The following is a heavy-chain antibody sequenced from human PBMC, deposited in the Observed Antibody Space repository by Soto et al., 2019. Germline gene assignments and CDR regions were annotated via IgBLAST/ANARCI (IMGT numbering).Heavy chain of an antibody. CDR2: IYYSGST. D-gene: IGHD1-1*01. J-gene: IGHJ4*02. Sequence: QVQLQESGPGLVKPSETLSLTCTVSGGSVSSGSYYWSWIRQPPGKGLEWIGYIYYSGSTNYNPSLKSRVTISVDTSKNQFSLKLSSVTAADTAAYYCARDRRGTGTYFDYWGQGTLVTVSS. V-gene: IGHV4-61*01. CDR3: ARDRRGTGTYFDY. CDR1: GGSVSSGSYY.